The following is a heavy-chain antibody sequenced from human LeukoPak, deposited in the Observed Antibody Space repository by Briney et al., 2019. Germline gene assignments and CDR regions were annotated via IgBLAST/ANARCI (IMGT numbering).Heavy chain of an antibody. D-gene: IGHD5-18*01. V-gene: IGHV3-11*05. Sequence: PGGSLRLSCAASGFTFSDYYMSWIRQAPGKGLEWVAHIGGSTSRTNYADSVKGRFTISRDNAKNSLYLQMNSLRAEDTSVYYCARATGYKWDYWGQGTLVTVSS. CDR2: IGGSTSRT. CDR1: GFTFSDYY. CDR3: ARATGYKWDY. J-gene: IGHJ4*02.